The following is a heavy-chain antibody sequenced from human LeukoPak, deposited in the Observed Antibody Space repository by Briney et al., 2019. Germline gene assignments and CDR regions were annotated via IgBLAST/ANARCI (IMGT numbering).Heavy chain of an antibody. CDR1: GGSLSSYY. CDR3: ARLANYDFWRGPYPHDAFDI. J-gene: IGHJ3*02. CDR2: IYYSGST. V-gene: IGHV4-59*08. Sequence: PSETLSLTCTVSGGSLSSYYWSWIRQPPGKGLEWIGYIYYSGSTYYNPSLKSRVTISVDTSKNQFSLKVTSVTAADTAVFYCARLANYDFWRGPYPHDAFDIWGQGTMVTVSS. D-gene: IGHD3-3*01.